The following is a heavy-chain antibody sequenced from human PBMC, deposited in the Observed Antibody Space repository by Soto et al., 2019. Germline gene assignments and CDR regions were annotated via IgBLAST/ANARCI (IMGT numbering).Heavy chain of an antibody. Sequence: EVQLVESGVDLVKPGGALRLSCAASDFTFSNAWINWVRQAPGKGLEWVGRIKSITHGGTTDFAAPVKGRFAISRDDLKNMVYLQMNSLKTEDTGIYYCTTDSYHPMIVVRFDYWGHGTLVTVSS. CDR2: IKSITHGGTT. J-gene: IGHJ4*01. CDR1: DFTFSNAW. D-gene: IGHD3-22*01. CDR3: TTDSYHPMIVVRFDY. V-gene: IGHV3-15*07.